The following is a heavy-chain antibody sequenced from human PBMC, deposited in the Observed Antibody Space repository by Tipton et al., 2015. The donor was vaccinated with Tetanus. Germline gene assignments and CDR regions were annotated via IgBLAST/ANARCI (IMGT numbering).Heavy chain of an antibody. CDR1: GGSISSGGFF. J-gene: IGHJ5*02. V-gene: IGHV4-31*03. CDR3: ARDQGGGRVARLNWFGP. CDR2: VYYSGST. D-gene: IGHD3-16*01. Sequence: TLSLTCTVSGGSISSGGFFWNWIRQFPGKGLEWIGYVYYSGSTFYNPSLKSRVTISVDTSHNQFSLRLSSVTAADTAVYYCARDQGGGRVARLNWFGPWGQGTLVTVSS.